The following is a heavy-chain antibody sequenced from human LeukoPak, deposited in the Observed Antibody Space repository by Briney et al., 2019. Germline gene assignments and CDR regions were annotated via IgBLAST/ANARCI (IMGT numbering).Heavy chain of an antibody. CDR3: ARGIAVAGSGIWFDP. CDR1: GGSISSGDYY. J-gene: IGHJ5*02. V-gene: IGHV4-61*08. D-gene: IGHD6-19*01. Sequence: PSETLSLTCTVSGGSISSGDYYWSWIRQPPGKGLEWIRYIYYSGSTNYNPSLKSRVTISVDTSKNQFSLKLSSVTAADTAVYYCARGIAVAGSGIWFDPWGQGTLVTVSS. CDR2: IYYSGST.